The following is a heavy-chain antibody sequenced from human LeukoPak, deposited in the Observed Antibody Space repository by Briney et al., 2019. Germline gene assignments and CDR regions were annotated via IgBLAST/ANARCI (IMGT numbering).Heavy chain of an antibody. Sequence: PSQTLSLTCTVSGGSISSGGYHWSWIRQHPGKGLEWIGYIYYSGSTYYNPSLKSRVTISVDTSKNQFSLKLSSVTAADTAVYYCARVPAYDSSGYYYVFDYWGQGTLVTVSS. D-gene: IGHD3-22*01. J-gene: IGHJ4*02. V-gene: IGHV4-31*03. CDR2: IYYSGST. CDR3: ARVPAYDSSGYYYVFDY. CDR1: GGSISSGGYH.